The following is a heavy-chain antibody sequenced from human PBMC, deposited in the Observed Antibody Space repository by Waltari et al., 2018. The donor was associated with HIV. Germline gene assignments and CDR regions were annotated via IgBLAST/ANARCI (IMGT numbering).Heavy chain of an antibody. J-gene: IGHJ4*02. CDR3: AKVYYDVLTGYYGPSFEY. CDR2: IRGDGHST. Sequence: EVQRVESGGTLVQPGGSLRLSCSASGFTFSSYAIHWVRQTPGKGLEYVSGIRGDGHSTYYAGSLKGRFTITRDNSKNTVWLQMRSLRAEDTAVYYCAKVYYDVLTGYYGPSFEYWGQGTLVTVSS. V-gene: IGHV3-64D*06. D-gene: IGHD3-9*01. CDR1: GFTFSSYA.